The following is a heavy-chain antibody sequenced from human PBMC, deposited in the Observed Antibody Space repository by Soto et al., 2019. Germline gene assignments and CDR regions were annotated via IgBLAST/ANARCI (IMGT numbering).Heavy chain of an antibody. Sequence: ASVKVSCKASGYTFTSYDINWVRQATGQGLEWMGWMNPNSGNTGYAQKFQGRVTMTRNTSISTAYMELSSLRSEDTAVYYCARGSSGQLEWLLSWNWFDPWGQGTLVTVSS. J-gene: IGHJ5*02. D-gene: IGHD3-3*01. CDR2: MNPNSGNT. CDR3: ARGSSGQLEWLLSWNWFDP. V-gene: IGHV1-8*01. CDR1: GYTFTSYD.